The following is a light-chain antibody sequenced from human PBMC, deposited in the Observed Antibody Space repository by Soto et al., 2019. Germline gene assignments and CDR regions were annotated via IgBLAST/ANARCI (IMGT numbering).Light chain of an antibody. J-gene: IGLJ2*01. V-gene: IGLV6-57*03. CDR1: SGRIASNY. CDR2: EDN. CDR3: QSYDSSTVV. Sequence: FMLTQPHSVSESPGKTVTISCTRSSGRIASNYVQWYQQRPGSVPTTVIYEDNQRPSGVPDRFSGSIDSSSNSASLTISGLKTEDGADYYCQSYDSSTVVFGGGTKLTVL.